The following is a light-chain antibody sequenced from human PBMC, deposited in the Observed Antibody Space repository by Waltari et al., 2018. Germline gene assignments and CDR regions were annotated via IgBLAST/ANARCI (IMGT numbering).Light chain of an antibody. CDR1: QSVSSSY. J-gene: IGKJ3*01. CDR2: GAS. Sequence: IVWTQSPGTLSLSPGERATLSCRASQSVSSSYLAWYQQKPGQAPRLLIYGASSRATGIPGRFSGSGSGTDFTLTISRLEPEDFAVYYCQQYGSSPFTFGPGTKVDIK. V-gene: IGKV3-20*01. CDR3: QQYGSSPFT.